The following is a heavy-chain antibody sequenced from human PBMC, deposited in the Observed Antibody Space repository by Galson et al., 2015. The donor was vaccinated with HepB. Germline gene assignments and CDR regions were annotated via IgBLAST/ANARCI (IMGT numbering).Heavy chain of an antibody. V-gene: IGHV2-5*02. Sequence: PALVKPTQTLTLTCTFSGFSLSTSGVGVGWIRQPPGKALEWLALIYWDDDKRYSPSLKSRLTITKDTSKNQVVLTMTNMDPVDTATYYCAHTRYSSSPNDAFDIWGQGTMVTVSS. CDR3: AHTRYSSSPNDAFDI. CDR2: IYWDDDK. J-gene: IGHJ3*02. D-gene: IGHD6-13*01. CDR1: GFSLSTSGVG.